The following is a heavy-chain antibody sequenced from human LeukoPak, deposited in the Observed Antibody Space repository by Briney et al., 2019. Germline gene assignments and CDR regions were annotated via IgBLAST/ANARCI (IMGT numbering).Heavy chain of an antibody. J-gene: IGHJ4*02. CDR2: IYYSGST. Sequence: PSETLSLTCTVSGGSISSSSYYWGWIRQPPGKGLEWIGSIYYSGSTYYNPSLKSRVTISVDTSKNQFSLKLSSVTAADTAVYYCASPGTGYSSSWYFDYWGQGTLVTVSS. D-gene: IGHD6-13*01. CDR1: GGSISSSSYY. CDR3: ASPGTGYSSSWYFDY. V-gene: IGHV4-39*01.